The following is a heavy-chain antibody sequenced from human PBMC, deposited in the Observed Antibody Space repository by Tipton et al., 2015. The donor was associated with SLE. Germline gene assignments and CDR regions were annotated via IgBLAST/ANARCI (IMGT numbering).Heavy chain of an antibody. V-gene: IGHV4-39*01. J-gene: IGHJ4*02. D-gene: IGHD3-16*01. Sequence: TLSLTCTVSGGSIKYSSYYLGWVRPPPGKGLQWIGNIYYDGNTYYNPSLKSRFIISVDTSKNQFSLKVNSVTAADTAVYYCARFMISVGFDYWGQGTLVTVSS. CDR2: IYYDGNT. CDR3: ARFMISVGFDY. CDR1: GGSIKYSSYY.